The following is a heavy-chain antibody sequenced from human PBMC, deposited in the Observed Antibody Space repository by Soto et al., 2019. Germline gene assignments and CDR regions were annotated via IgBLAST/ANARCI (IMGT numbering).Heavy chain of an antibody. CDR2: ISSSSSYI. V-gene: IGHV3-21*01. CDR1: GFTFSSYS. CDR3: ARGGFFGDYDSTYYYYYMDV. Sequence: PGGSLRLSCAASGFTFSSYSMNWVRQAPGKGLEWVSSISSSSSYIYYADSVKGRFTISRDNAKNSLYLQMNSLRAEDTAVYYCARGGFFGDYDSTYYYYYMDVWGKGTTVTVSS. J-gene: IGHJ6*03. D-gene: IGHD4-17*01.